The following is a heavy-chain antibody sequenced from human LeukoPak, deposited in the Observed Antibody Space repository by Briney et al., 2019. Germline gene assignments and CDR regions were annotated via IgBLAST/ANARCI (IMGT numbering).Heavy chain of an antibody. CDR2: INWNGVST. V-gene: IGHV3-20*04. D-gene: IGHD6-19*01. Sequence: PGGPLRLSGAASGLPFEDYAMNWVRQAPGKGLKWASGINWNGVSTDYADSVKGRFTISRDNANNSLYLQMNSLRAEDTAFYFCARDRRQWVDYFDSWGRGTLVTVSS. J-gene: IGHJ4*02. CDR3: ARDRRQWVDYFDS. CDR1: GLPFEDYA.